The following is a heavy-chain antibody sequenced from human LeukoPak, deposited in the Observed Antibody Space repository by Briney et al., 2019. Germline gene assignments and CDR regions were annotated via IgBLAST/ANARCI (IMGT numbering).Heavy chain of an antibody. CDR2: IYYGGST. V-gene: IGHV4-30-4*01. CDR1: GGSISSGSYY. D-gene: IGHD3-10*01. Sequence: SQTLSLTCTVSGGSISSGSYYWSWIRQPPGKGLEWIGCIYYGGSTYYNPSLKSRVTISVDTSKNQFSLKLSSVTAADTAVYYCARGVWDYYGSGSYSIRIYFDYWGQGSLVTVSS. CDR3: ARGVWDYYGSGSYSIRIYFDY. J-gene: IGHJ4*02.